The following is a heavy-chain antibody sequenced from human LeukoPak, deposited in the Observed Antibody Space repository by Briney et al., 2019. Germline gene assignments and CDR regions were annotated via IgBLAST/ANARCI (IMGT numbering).Heavy chain of an antibody. V-gene: IGHV4-31*03. CDR2: IYYSGST. CDR3: ARTGGLYGDRLDY. Sequence: SQTLSLTCTVSGGSINSGGYYWGWIRQHPGKGLEWIGNIYYSGSTYYNPSLKSRVTISIDTSKNQFSLKVSSVTAADTAVYYCARTGGLYGDRLDYWGQGTLVTVSS. J-gene: IGHJ4*02. D-gene: IGHD4-17*01. CDR1: GGSINSGGYY.